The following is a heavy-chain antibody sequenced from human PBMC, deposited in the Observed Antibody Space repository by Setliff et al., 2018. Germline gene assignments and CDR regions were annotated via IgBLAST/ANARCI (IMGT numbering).Heavy chain of an antibody. J-gene: IGHJ6*03. V-gene: IGHV3-11*04. CDR3: ARTYCSDTSCYDYYYYMDV. CDR2: ISSSGSLI. Sequence: LSLTCTVSGGSISSSSYYWGWIRQPPGKGLEWVAYISSSGSLIYYPDSVKGRFTISRDNSKNTLYLQMNSLRAEDTAVYYCARTYCSDTSCYDYYYYMDVWGKGTTVTVSS. D-gene: IGHD2-2*01. CDR1: GGSISSSSYY.